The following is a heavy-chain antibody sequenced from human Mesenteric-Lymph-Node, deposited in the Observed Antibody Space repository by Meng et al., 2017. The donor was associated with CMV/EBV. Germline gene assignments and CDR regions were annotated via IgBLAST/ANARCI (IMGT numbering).Heavy chain of an antibody. V-gene: IGHV1-69*05. CDR3: AREVTGTRGWFDP. CDR1: GYTFTSYG. Sequence: CKASGYTFTSYGISWVRQAPGQGLEWMGGIIPIFGTANYAQKFQGRVTITTDESTSTAYMELSSLRSEDTAVYYCAREVTGTRGWFDPWGQGTLVTVSS. D-gene: IGHD1-20*01. J-gene: IGHJ5*02. CDR2: IIPIFGTA.